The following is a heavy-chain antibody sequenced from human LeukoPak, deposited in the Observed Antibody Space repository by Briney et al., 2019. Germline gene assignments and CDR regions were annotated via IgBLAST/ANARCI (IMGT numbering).Heavy chain of an antibody. CDR2: IYYSGST. V-gene: IGHV4-59*12. Sequence: PSETLSLTCTVSSGSISSYYWSWIRQPPGKGLEWIGYIYYSGSTNYNPSLKSRVTISVDTSKNQFSLKLSSVTAADTAVYYCARDLWPYYYDSSGYYLPYYYYMDVWGKGTTVTISS. CDR1: SGSISSYY. CDR3: ARDLWPYYYDSSGYYLPYYYYMDV. D-gene: IGHD3-22*01. J-gene: IGHJ6*03.